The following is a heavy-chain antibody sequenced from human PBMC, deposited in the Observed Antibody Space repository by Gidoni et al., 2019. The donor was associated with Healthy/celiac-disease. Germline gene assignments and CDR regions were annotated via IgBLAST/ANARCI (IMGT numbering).Heavy chain of an antibody. D-gene: IGHD3-3*01. CDR1: GGSISSYY. Sequence: QVQLQESGPGLVTPSETLSLPCTVSGGSISSYYWSWIRQPPGKGLEWIGYIYYSGSTNYNPSLKSRVTISVDTSKNQFSLKLSSVTAADTAVYYCARAIRAVWSGYYYPYYYYGMDVWGQGTTVTVSS. CDR3: ARAIRAVWSGYYYPYYYYGMDV. J-gene: IGHJ6*02. V-gene: IGHV4-59*01. CDR2: IYYSGST.